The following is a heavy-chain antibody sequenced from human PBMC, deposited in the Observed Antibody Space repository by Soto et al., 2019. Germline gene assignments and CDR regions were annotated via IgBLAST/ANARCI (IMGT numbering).Heavy chain of an antibody. D-gene: IGHD3-16*01. CDR1: GGSISSGGYS. CDR3: ARAPPGPAPRWGV. J-gene: IGHJ6*02. Sequence: SETLSLTCAVSGGSISSGGYSWSWIRQTPGKGPEWIGYIYPTGKTYYNPSLENRVTISIDTSKNQFSLQLTSVTAADTAVYYCARAPPGPAPRWGVWAHGTTLTVSS. V-gene: IGHV4-30-2*01. CDR2: IYPTGKT.